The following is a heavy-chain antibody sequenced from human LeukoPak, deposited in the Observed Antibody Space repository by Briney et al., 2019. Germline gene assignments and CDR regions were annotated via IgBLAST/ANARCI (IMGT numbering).Heavy chain of an antibody. CDR1: GFTFDDYA. V-gene: IGHV3-9*01. D-gene: IGHD3-10*01. Sequence: PGGSLRLSCAASGFTFDDYAMHWVRQAPGKGLEWVSGISWNSGSIGYADSVEGRFTISRDNAKNSLYLQMNSLRAEDTAVYYCARVLGKGRNRDVWGKGTTVTVSS. J-gene: IGHJ6*03. CDR2: ISWNSGSI. CDR3: ARVLGKGRNRDV.